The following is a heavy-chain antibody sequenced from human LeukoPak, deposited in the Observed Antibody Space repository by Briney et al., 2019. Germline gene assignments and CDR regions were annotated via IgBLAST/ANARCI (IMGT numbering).Heavy chain of an antibody. CDR1: GFTFSSYG. J-gene: IGHJ4*02. CDR3: AKATKWLPLGD. V-gene: IGHV3-30*18. D-gene: IGHD3-22*01. Sequence: PGRSLRLSCAASGFTFSSYGMHWVRQAPGKGLEWVAVISYDGSNKYYADSVKGRFTISRDNSKNTLYLQMNSLRAEDTAVYYCAKATKWLPLGDWGQGTLVTVSS. CDR2: ISYDGSNK.